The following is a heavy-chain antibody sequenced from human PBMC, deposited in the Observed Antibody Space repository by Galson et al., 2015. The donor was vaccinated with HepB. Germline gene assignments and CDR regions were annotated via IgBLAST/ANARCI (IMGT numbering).Heavy chain of an antibody. Sequence: RLSCAASGFTFSSYGMHWVRQAPGKGLEWVAVISYDGSNKYYADSVKGRFTISRDNSKNTLYLQMNSLRAEDTAVYYCAKDRDTAMGGHPYYYGMDVWGQGTTVTVSS. CDR3: AKDRDTAMGGHPYYYGMDV. V-gene: IGHV3-30*18. D-gene: IGHD5-18*01. CDR1: GFTFSSYG. CDR2: ISYDGSNK. J-gene: IGHJ6*02.